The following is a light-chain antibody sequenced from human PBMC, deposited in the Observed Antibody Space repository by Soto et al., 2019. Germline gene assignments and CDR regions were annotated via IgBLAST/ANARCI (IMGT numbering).Light chain of an antibody. V-gene: IGLV2-14*01. Sequence: QSALTQPASVSGSPGQSITISCTGTSSDVGGYNFVSWYQQHPGKAPKLMIYEVSNRPSGTSNRFSGSKSGNTASLTISGLQAEDEADYYCSSYTSGSTLFGGGTKVTVL. CDR2: EVS. CDR3: SSYTSGSTL. J-gene: IGLJ2*01. CDR1: SSDVGGYNF.